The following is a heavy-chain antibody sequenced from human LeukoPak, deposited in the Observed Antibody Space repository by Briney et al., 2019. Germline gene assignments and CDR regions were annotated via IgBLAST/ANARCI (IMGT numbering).Heavy chain of an antibody. D-gene: IGHD3-10*01. V-gene: IGHV4-34*01. CDR2: INHSGST. CDR1: GGSFSGYY. Sequence: PSETLSLTCAVCGGSFSGYYWSWIRQPPGKGLEWIGEINHSGSTNYNPSLKSRVTISVDTSKNQFSLKLSSVTAADTAVYYCARGTGIFDYWGQGTLVTVSS. J-gene: IGHJ4*02. CDR3: ARGTGIFDY.